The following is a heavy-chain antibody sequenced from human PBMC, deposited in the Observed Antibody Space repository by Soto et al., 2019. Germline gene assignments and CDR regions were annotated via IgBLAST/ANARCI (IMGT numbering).Heavy chain of an antibody. J-gene: IGHJ5*02. V-gene: IGHV1-69*13. CDR2: IIPLFDTK. D-gene: IGHD6-6*01. Sequence: SVKVSCKASGGTFSNSVISWLRQAPGQGLEWMGGIIPLFDTKNCAQKLQGRLTFSADESTSTAYMELSSLRSEDTAVYYCARLIFNIAARPAWFDPWGQGTLVTVSS. CDR1: GGTFSNSV. CDR3: ARLIFNIAARPAWFDP.